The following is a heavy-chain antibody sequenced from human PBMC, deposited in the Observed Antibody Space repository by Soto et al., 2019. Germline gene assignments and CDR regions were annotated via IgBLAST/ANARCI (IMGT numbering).Heavy chain of an antibody. Sequence: PWGSLSLSCAASGFTITSHAMHWVRQTPGKGLEWVAAISYDEIDKKYASSVQGRFTVSRDNVKNTLSLQMNSLRPEDTAVYYCAKDSGYQLSDNYLYSGLDVWGQGPREPSP. CDR2: ISYDEIDK. V-gene: IGHV3-30*18. CDR3: AKDSGYQLSDNYLYSGLDV. D-gene: IGHD2-2*01. CDR1: GFTITSHA. J-gene: IGHJ6*02.